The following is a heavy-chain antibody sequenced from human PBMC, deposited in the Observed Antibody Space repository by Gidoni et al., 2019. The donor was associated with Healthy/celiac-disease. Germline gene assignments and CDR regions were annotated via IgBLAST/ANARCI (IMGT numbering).Heavy chain of an antibody. CDR1: GVTWSSQG. J-gene: IGHJ3*02. V-gene: IGHV3-33*01. Sequence: QVQLVESGGGVVQAGRSVRLAGAASGVTWSSQGKHWVRQAPGKGLELVAVLWYDGSNKYYAYSVKGRFTISRDNSKNTLYLQMNSLRAEDTAVYYCARDAFYVWGSYRPDDAFDIWGQGTMVTVSS. D-gene: IGHD3-16*02. CDR2: LWYDGSNK. CDR3: ARDAFYVWGSYRPDDAFDI.